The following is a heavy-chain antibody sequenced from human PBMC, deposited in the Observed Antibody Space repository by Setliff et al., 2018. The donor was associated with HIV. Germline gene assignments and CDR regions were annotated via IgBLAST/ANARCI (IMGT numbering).Heavy chain of an antibody. CDR3: ARATPGYNYGDRHAFDI. V-gene: IGHV4-4*02. J-gene: IGHJ3*02. CDR1: GGSISSSNW. D-gene: IGHD5-18*01. CDR2: IYHGGST. Sequence: SETLSLTCAVSGGSISSSNWWSWVCQPPGKGLEWIGEIYHGGSTNYNPSLKSRVTISVDKSKNQFSLKLSSVTAADTAVYYCARATPGYNYGDRHAFDIWGQGTKVTGSS.